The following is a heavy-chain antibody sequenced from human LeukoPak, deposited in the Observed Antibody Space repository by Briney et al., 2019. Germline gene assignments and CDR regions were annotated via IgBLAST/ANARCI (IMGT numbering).Heavy chain of an antibody. CDR1: GLTFSNHA. CDR3: AKVTGTPNY. V-gene: IGHV3-23*01. Sequence: GGSLRLSCAVSGLTFSNHALSWVRQAPGKGLEWVSAISGRDESTYYADSVKGRFTISRDNSKSTLYLQMSSLRAEDTAVYHCAKVTGTPNYWGQGTLVTVSS. D-gene: IGHD1-1*01. CDR2: ISGRDEST. J-gene: IGHJ4*02.